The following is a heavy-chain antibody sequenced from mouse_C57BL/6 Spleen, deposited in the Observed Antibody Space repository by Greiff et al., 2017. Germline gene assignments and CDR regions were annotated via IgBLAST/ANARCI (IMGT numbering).Heavy chain of an antibody. CDR2: INPYNGGT. CDR3: ARFPGLGYAMDY. D-gene: IGHD3-3*01. V-gene: IGHV1-19*01. CDR1: GYTFTDYY. J-gene: IGHJ4*01. Sequence: VQLQQSGPVLVKPGASVKMSCKASGYTFTDYYMNWVKQSHGKSLEWIGVINPYNGGTSYNQKFKGKATLTVDKSSSTAYMELNSLTSEDSAVYYCARFPGLGYAMDYWGQGTSVTVSS.